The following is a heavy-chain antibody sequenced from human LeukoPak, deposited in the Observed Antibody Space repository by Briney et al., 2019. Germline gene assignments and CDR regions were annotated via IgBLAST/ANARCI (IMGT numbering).Heavy chain of an antibody. Sequence: GGSLRLSCAASGFPFSSYALSWVRQAPGKGLEWVSIISRSGDSTYYADTVKGRFTISRDNSKNMLFLQMNSLRAADTAVYYCAREGSRDHAFDIWGQGTMVTVSS. D-gene: IGHD2-2*01. J-gene: IGHJ3*02. CDR1: GFPFSSYA. CDR2: ISRSGDST. V-gene: IGHV3-23*01. CDR3: AREGSRDHAFDI.